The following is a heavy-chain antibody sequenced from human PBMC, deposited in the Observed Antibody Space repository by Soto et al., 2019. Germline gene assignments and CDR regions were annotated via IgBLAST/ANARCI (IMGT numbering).Heavy chain of an antibody. CDR2: FDPEDGET. Sequence: QVQLVQSGAEVKKPGASVKVSCKVSGYTLTELSMHWVRQAPGKGLEWMGGFDPEDGETIYAQKFQGRVTXIEFTXXDTAYMELSSLRSEDTAVYYCATARAIAARSAFDIWGQGTMVTVSS. CDR3: ATARAIAARSAFDI. CDR1: GYTLTELS. J-gene: IGHJ3*02. V-gene: IGHV1-24*01. D-gene: IGHD6-6*01.